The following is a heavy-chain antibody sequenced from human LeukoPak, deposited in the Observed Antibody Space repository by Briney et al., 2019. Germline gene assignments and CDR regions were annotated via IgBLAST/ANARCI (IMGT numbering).Heavy chain of an antibody. CDR2: IYTSGST. Sequence: LETLSLTCTVSGGSTSTYYWTWIRQPAREGLEWIGRIYTSGSTNYNPSLKSRVTISVDTSKNQFSLKLSSVTAADTAVYYCARDRYYYMDVWGKGTTVTVSS. J-gene: IGHJ6*03. V-gene: IGHV4-4*07. CDR1: GGSTSTYY. CDR3: ARDRYYYMDV.